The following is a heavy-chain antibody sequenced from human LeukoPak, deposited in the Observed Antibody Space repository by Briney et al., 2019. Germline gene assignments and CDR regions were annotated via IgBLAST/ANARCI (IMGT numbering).Heavy chain of an antibody. J-gene: IGHJ6*03. D-gene: IGHD6-6*01. CDR3: ARGRSRERARPYYYYYYMDV. CDR1: GGSISSSSYY. CDR2: IYYSGST. V-gene: IGHV4-39*07. Sequence: SETLSLTCTVSGGSISSSSYYWGWIRQPPGKGLEWIGSIYYSGSTYYNPSLKSRVTISVDTSKNQFSLKLSSVTAADTAVYYCARGRSRERARPYYYYYYMDVWGKGTTVTVSS.